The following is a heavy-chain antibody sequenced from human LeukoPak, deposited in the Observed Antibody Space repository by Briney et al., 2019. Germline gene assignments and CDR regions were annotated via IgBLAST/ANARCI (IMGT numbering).Heavy chain of an antibody. Sequence: PGGSLRLSCAASGFTFRNHGMHWVRQAPGKGLEWVAVIWYDGSNKYYADSLNGRFTVSRDNSKNTLYLQIHSLRAEDTAVYYCARALKQITMVRGAKGPDAFDIWGQGTMVTVSS. V-gene: IGHV3-33*01. D-gene: IGHD3-10*01. J-gene: IGHJ3*02. CDR1: GFTFRNHG. CDR3: ARALKQITMVRGAKGPDAFDI. CDR2: IWYDGSNK.